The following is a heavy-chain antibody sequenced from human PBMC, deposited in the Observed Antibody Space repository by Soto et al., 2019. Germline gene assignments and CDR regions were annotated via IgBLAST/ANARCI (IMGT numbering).Heavy chain of an antibody. Sequence: SETLSLTCAVYGGSFSGYYWSCLRQPPGKGLEGIVEINHSRSTNYNPHLKSRVTISVDTSKNQFSLKLSSVTAADTAGYYCASGHARVVDFDYWGQGTLVTVS. CDR3: ASGHARVVDFDY. CDR2: INHSRST. J-gene: IGHJ4*02. V-gene: IGHV4-34*01. CDR1: GGSFSGYY.